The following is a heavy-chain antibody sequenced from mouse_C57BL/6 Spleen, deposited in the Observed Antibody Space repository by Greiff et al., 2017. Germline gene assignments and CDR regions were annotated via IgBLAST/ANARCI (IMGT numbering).Heavy chain of an antibody. CDR2: IYPGSGNT. J-gene: IGHJ4*01. Sequence: QVHVKQSGPELVKPGASVKISCKASGYSFTSYYIHWVKQRPGQGLEWIGCIYPGSGNTKYNEKFKGKATLTADNSSSTAYMQLSSLTSEDSEVYYCARWDYDGMDYWGQGTSVTVSS. CDR3: ARWDYDGMDY. V-gene: IGHV1-66*01. CDR1: GYSFTSYY. D-gene: IGHD2-4*01.